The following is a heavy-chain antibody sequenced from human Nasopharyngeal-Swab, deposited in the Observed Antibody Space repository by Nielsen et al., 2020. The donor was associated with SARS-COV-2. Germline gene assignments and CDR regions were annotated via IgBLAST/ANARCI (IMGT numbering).Heavy chain of an antibody. J-gene: IGHJ4*02. CDR1: GDSISSTSYY. CDR2: DYYTGST. CDR3: ARRRIANGDFDF. Sequence: SETLSLTCTVSGDSISSTSYYWGWIRQPPGKGLEWIGSDYYTGSTYYNPSLKSRVSISVDTSKNQSSLKVSSVTAADTAVYYCARRRIANGDFDFWGQGTLVTVSS. V-gene: IGHV4-39*01. D-gene: IGHD2-21*01.